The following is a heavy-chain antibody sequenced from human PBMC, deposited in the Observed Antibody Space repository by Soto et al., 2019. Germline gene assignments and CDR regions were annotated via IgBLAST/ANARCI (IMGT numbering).Heavy chain of an antibody. Sequence: ASVKVSCKASGYTFTSYDINWVRQATGQGLEWMGWMNPNSGNTGYAQKFQGRVTMTRNTSISTAYMELSSLRSEDTAVYYCARVYCSSTSCYHDAFDIGGQGTMVTVSS. CDR2: MNPNSGNT. CDR1: GYTFTSYD. J-gene: IGHJ3*02. D-gene: IGHD2-2*01. CDR3: ARVYCSSTSCYHDAFDI. V-gene: IGHV1-8*01.